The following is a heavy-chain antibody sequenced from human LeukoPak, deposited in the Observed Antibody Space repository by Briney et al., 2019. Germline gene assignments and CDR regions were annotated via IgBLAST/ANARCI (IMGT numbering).Heavy chain of an antibody. CDR2: ISWDGDST. J-gene: IGHJ4*02. CDR1: GFTFDDYA. Sequence: GGSLRLSCAASGFTFDDYAMHWVRQAPGKGLECVSLISWDGDSTYYADSVKGRFTISRDNNKNPLYLQMNSLRTEDSALYYCATAPYDSRGIFDYWGQGTLVTVSS. D-gene: IGHD3-22*01. CDR3: ATAPYDSRGIFDY. V-gene: IGHV3-43D*03.